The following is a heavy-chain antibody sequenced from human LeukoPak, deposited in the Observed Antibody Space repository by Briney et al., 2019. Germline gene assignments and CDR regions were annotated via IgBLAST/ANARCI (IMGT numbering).Heavy chain of an antibody. CDR2: INHSGST. V-gene: IGHV4-34*01. CDR3: ARGYYGSGSYYKNPDY. J-gene: IGHJ4*02. Sequence: SETLSLTCAVYGGSFSGYYWSWIRQPPGKGLEWIGEINHSGSTNYNPSLKSRVTISVDTSKNQFSLKLSSVTAADTAVYYCARGYYGSGSYYKNPDYWGQGTLVTVSS. D-gene: IGHD3-10*01. CDR1: GGSFSGYY.